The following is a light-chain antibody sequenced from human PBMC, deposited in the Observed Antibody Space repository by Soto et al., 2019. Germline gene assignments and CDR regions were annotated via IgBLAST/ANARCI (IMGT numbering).Light chain of an antibody. CDR1: SSNIGSNT. V-gene: IGLV1-44*01. Sequence: QSVLTQPPSASGTPGQRVTISCSGSSSNIGSNTVNWYQQLPGTAPKLLIYSNNQWPSGVPDRFSGSKSGTSASLAISGLQSEDEADYYCAAWDDSLNGWVFGAGTKLTVL. J-gene: IGLJ3*02. CDR3: AAWDDSLNGWV. CDR2: SNN.